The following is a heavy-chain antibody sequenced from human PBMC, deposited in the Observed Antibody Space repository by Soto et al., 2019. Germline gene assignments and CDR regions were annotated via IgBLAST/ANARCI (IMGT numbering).Heavy chain of an antibody. Sequence: QVQLVQSGAEVKKPGASVKVSCKASGYTFTSYGISWVRQAPGQGLEWMGWISAYNGNTNYAQKLQGRVTMTTDTSSSTAYMELRSLRSVDTAVYYCARGGDDYGDSYYYYGMDVWGQGTTVTVSS. D-gene: IGHD4-17*01. CDR1: GYTFTSYG. J-gene: IGHJ6*02. V-gene: IGHV1-18*01. CDR2: ISAYNGNT. CDR3: ARGGDDYGDSYYYYGMDV.